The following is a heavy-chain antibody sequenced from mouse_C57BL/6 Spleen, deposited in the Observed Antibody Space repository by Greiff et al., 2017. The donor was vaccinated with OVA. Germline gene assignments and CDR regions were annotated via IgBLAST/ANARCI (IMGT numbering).Heavy chain of an antibody. CDR3: ARLGYDYDEGFAY. J-gene: IGHJ3*01. Sequence: EVHLVESGGDLVKPGGSLKLSCAASGFTFSSYGMSWVRQTPDKRLEWVATISSGGSYTYYPDSVKGRFTISRDNAKNTLYLQMSSLKSEDTAMYYCARLGYDYDEGFAYWGQGTLVTVSA. CDR2: ISSGGSYT. V-gene: IGHV5-6*01. D-gene: IGHD2-4*01. CDR1: GFTFSSYG.